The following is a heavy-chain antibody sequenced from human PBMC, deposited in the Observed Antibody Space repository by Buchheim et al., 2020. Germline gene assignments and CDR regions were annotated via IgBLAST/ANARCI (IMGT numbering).Heavy chain of an antibody. J-gene: IGHJ4*02. D-gene: IGHD2-2*01. V-gene: IGHV4-39*01. CDR2: ISFSGST. CDR3: ARGPPIVVVPANGYYYFDY. CDR1: GGSIISNSYY. Sequence: QLQLQESGPGLVKPSETLSLTCTVSGGSIISNSYYWGWIRQPPGKGLEWIGSISFSGSTYYTPSLKSGVTISVDTSKNQFSLKLSSVTAADTAVYYCARGPPIVVVPANGYYYFDYWGQGTL.